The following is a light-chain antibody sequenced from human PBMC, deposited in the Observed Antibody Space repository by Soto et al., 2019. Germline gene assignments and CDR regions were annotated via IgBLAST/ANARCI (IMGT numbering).Light chain of an antibody. CDR2: AAS. V-gene: IGKV1-9*01. Sequence: IQLTQSPSFLSASVGDRVTITCRASQGISSYLAWYQQKPGKAPKLLIYAASTLQSGVPSRFSGSGSGTEFTLTISSLQPEDFATYYCQQLNSYPFTFGGGTKVDIK. J-gene: IGKJ4*01. CDR3: QQLNSYPFT. CDR1: QGISSY.